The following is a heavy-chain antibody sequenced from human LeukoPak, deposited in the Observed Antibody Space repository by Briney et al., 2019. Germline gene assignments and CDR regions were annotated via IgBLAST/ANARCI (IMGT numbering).Heavy chain of an antibody. D-gene: IGHD3-22*01. CDR2: IKQDGSEK. V-gene: IGHV3-7*01. CDR1: GFTFSSYW. Sequence: PGGSLRLSCAASGFTFSSYWMSWVRQAPGKGLEWVVNIKQDGSEKYYVDSVKGRFTISRDNAKNSLYLQMNSLRAEDTAVYYCARRTTYYYDSSGYRPIDAFDIWAKGQWSPSLQ. CDR3: ARRTTYYYDSSGYRPIDAFDI. J-gene: IGHJ3*02.